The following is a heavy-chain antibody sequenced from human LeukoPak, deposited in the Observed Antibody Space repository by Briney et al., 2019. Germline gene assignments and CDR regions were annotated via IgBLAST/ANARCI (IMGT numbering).Heavy chain of an antibody. CDR1: GGSISSGGYY. CDR3: ARVLTMIVVA. Sequence: PSETLPLTCTVSGGSISSGGYYWSWIRQHPGKGLEWIGYIYYSGSTYYNPSLKSRVTISVDTSKNQFSLKLSSVTAADTAVYYCARVLTMIVVAWGQGTLVTVSS. J-gene: IGHJ5*02. D-gene: IGHD3-22*01. V-gene: IGHV4-31*03. CDR2: IYYSGST.